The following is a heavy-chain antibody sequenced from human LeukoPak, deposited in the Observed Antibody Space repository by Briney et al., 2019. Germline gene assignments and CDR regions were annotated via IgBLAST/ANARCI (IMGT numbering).Heavy chain of an antibody. Sequence: SETLSLTCTVSGGSINTRIYYWGWIRQPPGKGLEWIGNIYYNGSTYYNPSLKSRVTISVDTSKNQFSLKLSSVTAADTAVYYCARTVRGVIMDWFDPWGQGTLVTVSS. CDR1: GGSINTRIYY. V-gene: IGHV4-39*07. CDR3: ARTVRGVIMDWFDP. D-gene: IGHD3-10*01. CDR2: IYYNGST. J-gene: IGHJ5*02.